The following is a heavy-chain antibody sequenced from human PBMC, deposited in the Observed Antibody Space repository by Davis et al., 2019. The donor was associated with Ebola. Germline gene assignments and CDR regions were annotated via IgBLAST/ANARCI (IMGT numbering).Heavy chain of an antibody. CDR2: INSDGSST. J-gene: IGHJ4*02. D-gene: IGHD4-23*01. Sequence: GESLKISCAASGFTFSSYAMHWVRQAPGKGLVWVSRINSDGSSTSYADSVKGRFTISRDNAKNTLYLQMNSLRAEDTAVYYCARGPSTGNSFSHWGQGTLVTVSS. CDR1: GFTFSSYA. V-gene: IGHV3-74*01. CDR3: ARGPSTGNSFSH.